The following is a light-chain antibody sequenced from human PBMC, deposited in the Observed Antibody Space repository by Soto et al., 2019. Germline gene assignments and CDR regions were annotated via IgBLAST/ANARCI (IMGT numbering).Light chain of an antibody. V-gene: IGKV3-11*01. Sequence: EIVLTQSPPTLSLSHGERAPRSCWASQSVSSYLAWYQQKPGQAPRLLIYDASNRATGIPARFSGSGSGTDFTLTISSLEPEDFAVYYCQQRSNWPLLTFGGGTKVDIK. CDR3: QQRSNWPLLT. J-gene: IGKJ4*01. CDR2: DAS. CDR1: QSVSSY.